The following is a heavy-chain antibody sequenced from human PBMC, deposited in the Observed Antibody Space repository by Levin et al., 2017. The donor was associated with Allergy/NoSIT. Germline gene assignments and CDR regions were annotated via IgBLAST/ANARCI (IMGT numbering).Heavy chain of an antibody. J-gene: IGHJ6*03. Sequence: GESLKISCAVSGFTVSSSYMSWVRQVPGKGLEWVSVIYSGGSTYYTDSVKGRFTISRDNSKNTLYLQMNSLRAEDTAVYYCAKVRPIAAAGTGFYYYYYMDVWGKGTTVTVSS. D-gene: IGHD6-13*01. CDR2: IYSGGST. CDR3: AKVRPIAAAGTGFYYYYYMDV. CDR1: GFTVSSSY. V-gene: IGHV3-53*01.